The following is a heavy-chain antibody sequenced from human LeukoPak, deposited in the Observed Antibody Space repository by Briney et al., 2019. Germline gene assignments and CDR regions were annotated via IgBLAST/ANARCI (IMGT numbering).Heavy chain of an antibody. D-gene: IGHD3-22*01. J-gene: IGHJ4*02. CDR1: GFTFSSYA. V-gene: IGHV3-23*01. CDR3: ARDRPNYYGSDGHYYRRDGDY. Sequence: GGSLRLSCAASGFTFSSYAMSWVRQAPGKGLEWVSAISGSGGSTYYADSVKGRFTISRDNSKNTLYLQMNSLRGEDTAVYYCARDRPNYYGSDGHYYRRDGDYWGRGTLVSVSS. CDR2: ISGSGGST.